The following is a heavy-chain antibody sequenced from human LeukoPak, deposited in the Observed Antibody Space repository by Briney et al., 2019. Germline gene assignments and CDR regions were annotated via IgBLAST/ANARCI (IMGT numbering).Heavy chain of an antibody. CDR2: ISRSGGTI. CDR1: GFIFSSYS. D-gene: IGHD5-18*01. V-gene: IGHV3-48*01. CDR3: ARDHNYAFDY. J-gene: IGHJ4*02. Sequence: PGGSLRLSCAASGFIFSSYSMNWVRQAPGKGLEWVSYISRSGGTINYAGSVKGRFTISGDNARNSLYLQMNSLRAEDTAVYYCARDHNYAFDYWGQGTLVTVSS.